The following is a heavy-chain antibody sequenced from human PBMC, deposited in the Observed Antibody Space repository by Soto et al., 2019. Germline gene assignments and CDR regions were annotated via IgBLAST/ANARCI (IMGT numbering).Heavy chain of an antibody. CDR2: IYYSGST. D-gene: IGHD3-3*01. Sequence: SETLSLTCTVSGGSISSSSYYWGWIRQPPGKGLEWIGSIYYSGSTYYNPSLKSRVTISVDTSKNQFSLKLSSVTAADAAVYYCAGSKLRFLEWLSGPFDPWGQGTLVTVSS. J-gene: IGHJ5*02. CDR1: GGSISSSSYY. CDR3: AGSKLRFLEWLSGPFDP. V-gene: IGHV4-39*01.